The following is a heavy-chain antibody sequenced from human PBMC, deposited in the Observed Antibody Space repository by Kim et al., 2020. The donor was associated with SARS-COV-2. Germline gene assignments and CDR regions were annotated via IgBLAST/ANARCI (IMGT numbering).Heavy chain of an antibody. J-gene: IGHJ4*02. CDR1: GFPFGNHV. CDR2: ISSGSRHI. CDR3: ANDISLDN. Sequence: GGSLRLSCAASGFPFGNHVMNWVRQAPGKGLEWVSYISSGSRHIYYADSVKCRFTISRDNANNLLFLQMHSLRTDDTAMYYCANDISLDNWGQGTRVTVSS. D-gene: IGHD3-22*01. V-gene: IGHV3-21*06.